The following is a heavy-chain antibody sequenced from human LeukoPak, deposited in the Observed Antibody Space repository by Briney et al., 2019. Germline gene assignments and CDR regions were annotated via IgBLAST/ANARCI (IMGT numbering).Heavy chain of an antibody. D-gene: IGHD4-23*01. V-gene: IGHV1-69-2*01. CDR1: GYTFTDYY. J-gene: IGHJ3*02. Sequence: ASVKVCCKASGYTFTDYYMHWVQQAPGKGLEWMGRVDPEDGETIYAEKFQGRVTITADTSTDTAYMELSSLRSEDTAVYYCATASYYGGFAFDIWGQGTMVTVSS. CDR2: VDPEDGET. CDR3: ATASYYGGFAFDI.